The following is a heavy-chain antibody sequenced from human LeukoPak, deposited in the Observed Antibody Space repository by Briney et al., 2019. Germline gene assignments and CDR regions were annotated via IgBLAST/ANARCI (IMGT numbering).Heavy chain of an antibody. Sequence: GGSLRLSCAASGFTFSSYGMHWVRQAPGKGLEWVALIWYDGSNKYYADSVKGRLTISRDNSKNTLYLQMNSLRAEDTAVYYCAREWYGDYYYFDYWGQGTLVTVSS. CDR1: GFTFSSYG. V-gene: IGHV3-33*01. D-gene: IGHD4-17*01. CDR3: AREWYGDYYYFDY. CDR2: IWYDGSNK. J-gene: IGHJ4*02.